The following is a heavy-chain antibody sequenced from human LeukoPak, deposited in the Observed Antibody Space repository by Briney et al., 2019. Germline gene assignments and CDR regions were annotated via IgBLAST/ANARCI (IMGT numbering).Heavy chain of an antibody. V-gene: IGHV3-23*01. J-gene: IGHJ3*01. Sequence: PGGSLRLSCETSGFTFSILVLNWVRQAPGKGLEWVSAIYADSVKGRFTISRDNSKNTLYLQMNALGAEDTATYYCVKVGLGRYIRGPTGSWGQGTMVTVSS. D-gene: IGHD1-26*01. CDR1: GFTFSILV. CDR2: I. CDR3: VKVGLGRYIRGPTGS.